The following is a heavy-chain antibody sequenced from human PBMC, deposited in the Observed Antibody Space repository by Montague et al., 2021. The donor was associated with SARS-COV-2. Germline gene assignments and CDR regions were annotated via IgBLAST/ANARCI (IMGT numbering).Heavy chain of an antibody. J-gene: IGHJ3*02. D-gene: IGHD3-10*01. CDR3: ARPLVRGVPKAFDI. Sequence: SETLSFTCTVSGGSITRNYYWGWIRQPPGKGLEWVGNIDYSGTTFINPSLESRVTISVDASKHQSSLNLTSVTAADTAVYYCARPLVRGVPKAFDIWGQGALVIVSS. CDR1: GGSITRNYY. CDR2: IDYSGTT. V-gene: IGHV4-39*01.